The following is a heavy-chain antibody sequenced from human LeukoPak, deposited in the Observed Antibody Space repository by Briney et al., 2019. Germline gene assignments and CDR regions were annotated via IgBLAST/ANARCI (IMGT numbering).Heavy chain of an antibody. CDR2: ISGSGGST. V-gene: IGHV3-23*01. CDR3: AKDRGGSSGWYYFDY. CDR1: GFTFSSYA. D-gene: IGHD6-19*01. J-gene: IGHJ4*02. Sequence: GGSLRLSCAASGFTFSSYAMSWVRPAPGKGLEWVSAISGSGGSTYYADSVKGRFTISRDNSKNTLYLQMNSLRAEDTAVYYCAKDRGGSSGWYYFDYWGQGTLVTVSS.